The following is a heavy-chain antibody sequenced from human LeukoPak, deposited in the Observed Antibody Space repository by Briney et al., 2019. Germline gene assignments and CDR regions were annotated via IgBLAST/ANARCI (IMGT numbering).Heavy chain of an antibody. CDR3: ANRLTDSSGYSMTFFDY. V-gene: IGHV3-23*01. Sequence: GGSLRLSWAASGFTFSSYAMSWVRQAPGKGLDWVSGISGSGGSTYYADSVKGRFTISRDNSKNTLYLQMNSLRAEDTAVYYCANRLTDSSGYSMTFFDYWGQGTLVTVSS. CDR1: GFTFSSYA. D-gene: IGHD3-22*01. J-gene: IGHJ4*02. CDR2: ISGSGGST.